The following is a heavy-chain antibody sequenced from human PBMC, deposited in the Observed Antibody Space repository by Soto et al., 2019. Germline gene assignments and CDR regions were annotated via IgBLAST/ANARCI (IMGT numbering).Heavy chain of an antibody. D-gene: IGHD2-15*01. CDR3: AREEEGYCSGGSCYPDGLDY. J-gene: IGHJ4*02. V-gene: IGHV6-1*01. CDR2: TYYRSKWYN. CDR1: GYSVSSNSAA. Sequence: PSQTLSLTCAISGYSVSSNSAAWNWIRQSPSRGLEWLGRTYYRSKWYNDYAVSVKSRITINPDTSKNQFSLQLNSVTPEDTAVYYCAREEEGYCSGGSCYPDGLDYWGQGTLVTVSS.